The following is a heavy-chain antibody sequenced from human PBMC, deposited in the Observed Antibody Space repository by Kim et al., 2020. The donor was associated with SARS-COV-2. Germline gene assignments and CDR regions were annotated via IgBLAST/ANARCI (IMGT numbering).Heavy chain of an antibody. CDR1: GFTVSSNY. J-gene: IGHJ4*02. V-gene: IGHV3-53*01. D-gene: IGHD3-10*01. Sequence: GGSLRLSCAASGFTVSSNYMSWVRQAPGKGLEWVSVIYSGGSTYYADSVKGRFTISRDNSKNTLYLQMNSLRAEDTAVYYCARDWSYGSGSFYDYWGQGTLVTVSS. CDR2: IYSGGST. CDR3: ARDWSYGSGSFYDY.